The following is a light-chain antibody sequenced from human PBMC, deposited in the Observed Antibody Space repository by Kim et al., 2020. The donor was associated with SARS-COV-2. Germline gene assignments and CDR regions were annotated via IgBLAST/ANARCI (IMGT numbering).Light chain of an antibody. CDR1: QSVGSNY. CDR2: GAS. J-gene: IGKJ1*01. V-gene: IGKV3-20*01. Sequence: FRGERATLTCRASQSVGSNYLAWYQQKPGQGPRLLIYGASSRATGIPDRFSGSGSGTDFTLTISRLEPEDFAVYYCQQYGSSPRTFGQGTKVDIK. CDR3: QQYGSSPRT.